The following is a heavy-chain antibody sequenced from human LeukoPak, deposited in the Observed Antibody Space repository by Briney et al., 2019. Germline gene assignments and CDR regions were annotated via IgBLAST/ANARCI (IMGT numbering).Heavy chain of an antibody. V-gene: IGHV4-34*01. CDR3: ARSGWVPAAPFDY. J-gene: IGHJ4*02. Sequence: SETLSLTCAVYGGSFSGYYWSWIRQPPGKGLEWIGEINHSGSTNYNPSLKSRVTISVDTSKSQFSLKLSSVTAADTAVYYCARSGWVPAAPFDYWGQGTLVTVSS. D-gene: IGHD2-2*01. CDR1: GGSFSGYY. CDR2: INHSGST.